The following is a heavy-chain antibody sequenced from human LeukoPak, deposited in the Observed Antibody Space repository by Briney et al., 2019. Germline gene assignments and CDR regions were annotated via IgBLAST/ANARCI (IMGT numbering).Heavy chain of an antibody. CDR2: IYHTGST. V-gene: IGHV4-61*01. Sequence: SETLSLTCTVSGGSVSSGSYYWSWIRQPPGKGLEWIGHIYHTGSTNYNPSLKSRVTISLDTSKNQFSLKLTSVSAADTAVYYCARDVRTISVLTGYYRPYYFDYWGQGTLVTVSS. J-gene: IGHJ4*02. CDR3: ARDVRTISVLTGYYRPYYFDY. CDR1: GGSVSSGSYY. D-gene: IGHD3-9*01.